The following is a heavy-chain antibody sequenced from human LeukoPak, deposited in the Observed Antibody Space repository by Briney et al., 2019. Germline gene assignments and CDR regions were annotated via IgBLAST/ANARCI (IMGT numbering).Heavy chain of an antibody. D-gene: IGHD2-15*01. CDR3: ASYCSGGSCYASESDY. V-gene: IGHV3-21*01. CDR2: ISSSSSYI. CDR1: GFTFSSYS. J-gene: IGHJ4*02. Sequence: QPGGSLRLSCAASGFTFSSYSMNWVRQAPEKGLEWVSSISSSSSYIYYADSVRGRFTISRDNAKNSLYLQMNSLRAEDTAVYYCASYCSGGSCYASESDYWGQGTLVTVSS.